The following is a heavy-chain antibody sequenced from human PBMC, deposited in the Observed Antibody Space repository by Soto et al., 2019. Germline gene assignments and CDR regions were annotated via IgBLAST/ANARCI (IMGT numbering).Heavy chain of an antibody. CDR3: ARDRRYYDSSGYSSFDY. CDR1: GGSISSGGYY. V-gene: IGHV4-31*03. D-gene: IGHD3-22*01. Sequence: SETLSLTCTVSGGSISSGGYYWSWIRQHPGKGLEWIGYIYYSGSTYYNPSLKSRVTISVDTSKNQFSLKLSSVTAADTAVYYCARDRRYYDSSGYSSFDYRGQATLATVST. J-gene: IGHJ4*02. CDR2: IYYSGST.